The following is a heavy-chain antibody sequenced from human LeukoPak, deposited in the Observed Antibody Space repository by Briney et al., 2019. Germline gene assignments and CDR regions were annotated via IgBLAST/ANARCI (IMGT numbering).Heavy chain of an antibody. CDR2: ISSSSSTI. Sequence: PGGSLRLSCAASGFTFSSYSMNWVRQAPGKGLEWVSYISSSSSTIYYADSVKGRFTISRDNAKNSLYLQMNSLRAEDTAVYYCARVLRGVTRPYFDYWGQGTLVTVSS. D-gene: IGHD3-10*01. J-gene: IGHJ4*02. V-gene: IGHV3-48*01. CDR3: ARVLRGVTRPYFDY. CDR1: GFTFSSYS.